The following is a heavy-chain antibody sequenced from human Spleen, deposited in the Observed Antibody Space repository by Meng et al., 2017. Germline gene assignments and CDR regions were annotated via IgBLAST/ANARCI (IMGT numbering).Heavy chain of an antibody. CDR3: AKLRVLGAYSNSWGYGMDV. Sequence: GESLKISCAASGFTFSSYAMSWVRQAPGKGLEWVSAIGGSGASTYYADSVKGRFTISRDNSKNTVYLQMNSLRAEDTAVYSCAKLRVLGAYSNSWGYGMDVWGQGTTVTVSS. V-gene: IGHV3-23*01. D-gene: IGHD6-13*01. CDR2: IGGSGAST. CDR1: GFTFSSYA. J-gene: IGHJ6*02.